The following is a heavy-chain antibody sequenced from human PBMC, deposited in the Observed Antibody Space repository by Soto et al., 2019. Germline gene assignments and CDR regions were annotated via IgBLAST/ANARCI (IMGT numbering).Heavy chain of an antibody. D-gene: IGHD6-13*01. Sequence: QVQLVQSGAEVKKPGSSVKVSCKASGGTFSSYAISWVRQAPGQGLEWMGGIIPIFGTANYAQKFQGRVKITADESTSTAYMELSSLRSEDTAVYYCARVEEVAAAGTWGMDVWGQGTTVTVSS. J-gene: IGHJ6*02. CDR3: ARVEEVAAAGTWGMDV. V-gene: IGHV1-69*01. CDR1: GGTFSSYA. CDR2: IIPIFGTA.